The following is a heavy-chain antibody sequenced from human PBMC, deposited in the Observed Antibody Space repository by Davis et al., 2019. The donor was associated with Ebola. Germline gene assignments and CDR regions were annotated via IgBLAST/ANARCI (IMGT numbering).Heavy chain of an antibody. CDR1: GYSFTNYW. CDR3: ARSGWNYGSHFDY. J-gene: IGHJ4*02. CDR2: IYPGDSDT. V-gene: IGHV5-51*01. Sequence: GESLKISCKGSGYSFTNYWIGWVRQMPGKALEWMGIIYPGDSDTRYGPSFQGQITISADKSITTAYLQWRSLKASDTAVYYCARSGWNYGSHFDYWGQGTLVTVSS. D-gene: IGHD1-7*01.